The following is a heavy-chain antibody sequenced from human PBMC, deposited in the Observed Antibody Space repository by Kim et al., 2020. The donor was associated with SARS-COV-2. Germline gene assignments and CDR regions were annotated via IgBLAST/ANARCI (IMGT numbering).Heavy chain of an antibody. Sequence: YADSVKGRFTISRDNAKNSLYLQMNSLRAEDTAVYYCAKRMTTVAPEFDYWGQGTLVTVSS. V-gene: IGHV3-21*01. CDR3: AKRMTTVAPEFDY. D-gene: IGHD4-4*01. J-gene: IGHJ4*02.